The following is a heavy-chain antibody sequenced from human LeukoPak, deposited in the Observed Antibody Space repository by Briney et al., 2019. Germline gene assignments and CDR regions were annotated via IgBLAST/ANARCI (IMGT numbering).Heavy chain of an antibody. V-gene: IGHV4-59*12. CDR1: GGSMSSYY. D-gene: IGHD3-10*01. Sequence: PSETLSLTCTVSGGSMSSYYWSWIRQPPGKGLEWIGNIYYSGSANYNPSLKSRVTISVDTSKNQFSLNLSSVTAADTAVYYCARDYYGSGSFDYWGQGTLVTVSS. J-gene: IGHJ4*02. CDR2: IYYSGSA. CDR3: ARDYYGSGSFDY.